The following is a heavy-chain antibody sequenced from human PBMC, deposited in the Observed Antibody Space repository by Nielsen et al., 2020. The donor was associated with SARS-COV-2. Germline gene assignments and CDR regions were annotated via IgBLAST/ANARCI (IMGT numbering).Heavy chain of an antibody. CDR1: GDTLTQLS. V-gene: IGHV1-24*01. J-gene: IGHJ5*02. D-gene: IGHD2-2*01. CDR2: FDPQDGET. Sequence: ASVKVSCKVPGDTLTQLSMHWVRQAPGKGLEWMGEFDPQDGETTYAQKFQGRITMTEDPSTDTAYMELSSLRSEDTAVYYCATAPAAIRSNWFDPWGQGTLVTVSS. CDR3: ATAPAAIRSNWFDP.